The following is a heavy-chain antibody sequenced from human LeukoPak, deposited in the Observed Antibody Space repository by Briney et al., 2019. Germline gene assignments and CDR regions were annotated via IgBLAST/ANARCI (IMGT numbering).Heavy chain of an antibody. Sequence: SETLSLTCTVSGYSISSGYYWGWIRQPPGKGLEWIGSIYHSGSTNYNPSLKSRVTISVDTSKNQFSLKLSSVTAADTAVYYCARGGTYSSSWSYYYYYYYMDVWGKGTTVTVSS. CDR1: GYSISSGYY. J-gene: IGHJ6*03. V-gene: IGHV4-38-2*02. CDR2: IYHSGST. CDR3: ARGGTYSSSWSYYYYYYYMDV. D-gene: IGHD6-13*01.